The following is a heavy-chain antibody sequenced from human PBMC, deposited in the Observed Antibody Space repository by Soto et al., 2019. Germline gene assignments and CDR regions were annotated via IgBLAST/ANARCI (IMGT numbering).Heavy chain of an antibody. CDR2: INYSEIP. CDR1: GGSISSSYYY. V-gene: IGHV4-39*02. J-gene: IGHJ5*01. Sequence: SETLSLTCTVSGGSISSSYYYWVWIRQPPGKGLEWIGSINYSEIPYYNPSLRSRVTISVDTTKNQFSLKLSSVTAADTAVYFCAREGRLHWFESWGQGTLVTVSS. CDR3: AREGRLHWFES.